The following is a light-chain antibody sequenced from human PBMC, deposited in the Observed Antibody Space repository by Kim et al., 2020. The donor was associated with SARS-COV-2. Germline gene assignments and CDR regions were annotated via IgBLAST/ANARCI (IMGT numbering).Light chain of an antibody. CDR2: TNN. V-gene: IGLV1-44*01. CDR1: TSNIETNT. CDR3: AAWEDSPDGYGV. Sequence: QSVLTQPPSVSGTPGQRVSISCSGSTSNIETNTVNWYQQLPGAAPKLLIHTNNQRPSGVPDRFSGSRFGTSASLTISGLQSEDEADYFCAAWEDSPDGYGVFGGGTQLTVL. J-gene: IGLJ3*02.